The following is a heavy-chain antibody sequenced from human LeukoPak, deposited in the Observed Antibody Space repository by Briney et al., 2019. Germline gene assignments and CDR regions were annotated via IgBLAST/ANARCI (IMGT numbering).Heavy chain of an antibody. D-gene: IGHD2-15*01. CDR2: VYYNGLT. CDR1: GFTFSSYA. J-gene: IGHJ4*02. CDR3: ARYCNDGSCFSKALDY. V-gene: IGHV4-59*08. Sequence: GSLRLSCAASGFTFSSYAMTWVRQAPGKGLEWIGYVYYNGLTRYNPSLNSRVTISVDTSKNQFSLKVNSVTAADTAMYYCARYCNDGSCFSKALDYWGQGTLATVSS.